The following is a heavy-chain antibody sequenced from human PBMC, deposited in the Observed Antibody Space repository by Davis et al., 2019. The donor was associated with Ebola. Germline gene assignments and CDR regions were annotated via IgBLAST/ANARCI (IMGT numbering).Heavy chain of an antibody. D-gene: IGHD1-26*01. V-gene: IGHV3-23*01. Sequence: GGSLRLSCSASGFIFSTYVMSCVRQAPGKGLEWVSTYGTSADTYYADSVKGRFTISRDNSKNTLYLQMNGLRVEDTAIYYCAKDTSNIWFDIWGQGTMVTVSS. CDR3: AKDTSNIWFDI. CDR1: GFIFSTYV. J-gene: IGHJ3*02. CDR2: GTSADT.